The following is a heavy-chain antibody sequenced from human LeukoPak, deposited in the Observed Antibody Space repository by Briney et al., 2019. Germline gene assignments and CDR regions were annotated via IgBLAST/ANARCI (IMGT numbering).Heavy chain of an antibody. D-gene: IGHD1-26*01. J-gene: IGHJ3*02. Sequence: ASVKVSCKASGYTFTSYGISWVRQAPGQGLEWMGWISAYNGNTNYAQKLQGRVTMTTDTSTSTAYMKLRSLRSDDTAVYYCARLHSRIVGATTAFDIWGQGTMVTVSS. CDR1: GYTFTSYG. V-gene: IGHV1-18*01. CDR3: ARLHSRIVGATTAFDI. CDR2: ISAYNGNT.